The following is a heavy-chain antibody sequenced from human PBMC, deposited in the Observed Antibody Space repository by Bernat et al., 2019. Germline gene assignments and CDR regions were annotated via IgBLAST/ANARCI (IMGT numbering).Heavy chain of an antibody. CDR2: ISYDGSNK. J-gene: IGHJ4*02. D-gene: IGHD6-19*01. V-gene: IGHV3-30-3*01. CDR3: ARAGSRQQWLVPFDY. Sequence: QVQLVDSGGGVVQPGRSLRLSCAASGFPFISYPMHWFRQPPGKGLEWVAVISYDGSNKYYADSVKGRFTISRDNSKNTLYLQMNSLRAEDTAVYYRARAGSRQQWLVPFDYWGQGTLVTVSS. CDR1: GFPFISYP.